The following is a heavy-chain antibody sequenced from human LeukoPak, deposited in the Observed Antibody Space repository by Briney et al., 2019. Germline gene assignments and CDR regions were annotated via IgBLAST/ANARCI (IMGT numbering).Heavy chain of an antibody. CDR3: ATEYSSGWGNWFDP. J-gene: IGHJ5*02. CDR1: GYTLTELS. V-gene: IGHV1-24*01. D-gene: IGHD6-19*01. CDR2: FDPEDGET. Sequence: GASVKVSCKVSGYTLTELSMHWVRQAPGKGLEWMGGFDPEDGETIYAQKFQGRVTMTEDTSTDTAYMELSSLRSEDTAVYYCATEYSSGWGNWFDPWGQGTLVTVYS.